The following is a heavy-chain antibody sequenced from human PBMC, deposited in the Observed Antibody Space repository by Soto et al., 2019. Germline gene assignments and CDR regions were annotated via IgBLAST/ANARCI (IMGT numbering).Heavy chain of an antibody. CDR3: ARTYYDFWSGYYTLYYYYYGMDV. J-gene: IGHJ6*02. Sequence: GAAVKVSCKASGYTFTSYGISWVRQAPGQGLEWMEWISAYNGNTNYAQKLQGRVTMTTDTSTSTAYMELRSLRSDDTAVYFCARTYYDFWSGYYTLYYYYYGMDVWGQGTTVTVSS. D-gene: IGHD3-3*01. CDR1: GYTFTSYG. V-gene: IGHV1-18*01. CDR2: ISAYNGNT.